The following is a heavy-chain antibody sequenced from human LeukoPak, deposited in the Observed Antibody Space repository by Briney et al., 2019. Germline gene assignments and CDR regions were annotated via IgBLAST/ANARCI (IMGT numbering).Heavy chain of an antibody. Sequence: PSGTLSLTCTVSGGSISSYYWSWIRQPAGKGLEWIGRIYTSGSTNYNPSLKSRVTISVDKSKNQFSLKLSSVTAADTAVYYCARLYNWNDGYFDYWGQGALVTVSS. CDR2: IYTSGST. J-gene: IGHJ4*02. V-gene: IGHV4-4*07. D-gene: IGHD1-1*01. CDR1: GGSISSYY. CDR3: ARLYNWNDGYFDY.